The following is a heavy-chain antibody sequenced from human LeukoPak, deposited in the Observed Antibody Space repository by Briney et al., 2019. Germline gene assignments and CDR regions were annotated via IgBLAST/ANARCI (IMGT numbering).Heavy chain of an antibody. Sequence: SQTLSLTCAISGDTVSSNNAAWNWIRQSPSRGLEWLGRTYYRSKWFNGYALSVKSRVTITPDTSKNQFSLKLSSVTAADTAVYYCARGGDYDFWSGHTPYYYYYMDVWGKGTTVTVSS. CDR2: TYYRSKWFN. CDR3: ARGGDYDFWSGHTPYYYYYMDV. CDR1: GDTVSSNNAA. J-gene: IGHJ6*03. V-gene: IGHV6-1*01. D-gene: IGHD3-3*01.